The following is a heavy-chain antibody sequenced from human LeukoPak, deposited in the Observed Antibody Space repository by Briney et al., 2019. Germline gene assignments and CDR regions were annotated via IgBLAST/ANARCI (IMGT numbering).Heavy chain of an antibody. CDR2: INPNSGGT. D-gene: IGHD2-2*02. Sequence: GASVKVSCXASGYTFTGYYMHWVRQALGQGLEWMGWINPNSGGTNYAQKFQGRVTMTRDTSISTAYMELSRLRSDDTAVYYCAREPPYCSSTSCYRGGFDYWGQGTLVTVSS. J-gene: IGHJ4*02. V-gene: IGHV1-2*02. CDR3: AREPPYCSSTSCYRGGFDY. CDR1: GYTFTGYY.